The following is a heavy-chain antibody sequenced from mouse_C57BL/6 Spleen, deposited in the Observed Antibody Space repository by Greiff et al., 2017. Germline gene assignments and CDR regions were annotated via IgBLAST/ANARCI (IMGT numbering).Heavy chain of an antibody. CDR1: GFSLTSYG. CDR3: ARWDYYGSSPYFDV. CDR2: IWSGGST. V-gene: IGHV2-2*01. J-gene: IGHJ1*03. Sequence: VMLVESGPGLVQPSQRLSITCTVSGFSLTSYGVHWVRQSPGKGLEWLGVIWSGGSTDYNAAFISRLSISKENSKSQVFFKMNSLQSDDTAIYYCARWDYYGSSPYFDVWGTGTTVTVAS. D-gene: IGHD1-1*01.